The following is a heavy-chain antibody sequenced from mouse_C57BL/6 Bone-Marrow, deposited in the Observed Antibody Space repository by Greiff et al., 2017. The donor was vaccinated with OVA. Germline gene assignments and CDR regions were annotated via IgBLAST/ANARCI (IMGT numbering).Heavy chain of an antibody. D-gene: IGHD1-1*01. J-gene: IGHJ3*01. CDR3: ARNYDGSSYSLAD. CDR1: GYTFTDYN. CDR2: LNPNNGGT. V-gene: IGHV1-22*01. Sequence: VQLQQSGPELVKPGASVTMSCKASGYTFTDYNMHWVKQSHGKSLEWIGYLNPNNGGTSYNQQFKGKATLTVNKSSSTAYMELRSLTSEDAAVDYGARNYDGSSYSLADWGKGTLVTVSA.